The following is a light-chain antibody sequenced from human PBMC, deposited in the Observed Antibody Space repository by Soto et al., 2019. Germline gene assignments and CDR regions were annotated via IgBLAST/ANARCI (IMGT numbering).Light chain of an antibody. V-gene: IGLV2-11*01. CDR2: DVS. Sequence: SALTQPRSVSGSPGQSVTISCTGNNTNVGAYNYVSWYQQLPGKAPKLIIYDVSTRPSGVPDRFSGAKSANTASLTISGLRPEYEADSYCCSFAGIATPVNIGGGTNETV. CDR1: NTNVGAYNY. CDR3: CSFAGIATPVN. J-gene: IGLJ2*01.